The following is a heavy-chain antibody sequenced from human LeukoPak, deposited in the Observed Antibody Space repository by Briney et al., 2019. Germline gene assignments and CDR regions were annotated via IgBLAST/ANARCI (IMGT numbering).Heavy chain of an antibody. D-gene: IGHD6-13*01. J-gene: IGHJ3*02. Sequence: KSGGSLRLSCAASGFTFSDYYMSWIRQAPGKGLEWLSYIGIGDTTIYYADSVKGRFTISRDNAKNSLYLQMNSLRAEDTAVYYCARDRIAAAYDAFDIWGQGTMVTVSS. CDR2: IGIGDTTI. V-gene: IGHV3-11*04. CDR1: GFTFSDYY. CDR3: ARDRIAAAYDAFDI.